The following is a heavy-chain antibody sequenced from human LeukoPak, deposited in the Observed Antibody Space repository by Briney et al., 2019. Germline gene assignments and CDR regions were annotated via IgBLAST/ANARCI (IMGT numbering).Heavy chain of an antibody. CDR2: IKQDGSEK. CDR3: AKADSDYGSFDY. D-gene: IGHD4-17*01. V-gene: IGHV3-7*03. Sequence: GGSLRLSCAASGFTFSSYWMSWVRQAPGKGLEWVANIKQDGSEKYYVDSVKGRFTISRDNAKNSLYLQMNSLRTEDTALYYCAKADSDYGSFDYWGQGTLVTVSS. J-gene: IGHJ4*02. CDR1: GFTFSSYW.